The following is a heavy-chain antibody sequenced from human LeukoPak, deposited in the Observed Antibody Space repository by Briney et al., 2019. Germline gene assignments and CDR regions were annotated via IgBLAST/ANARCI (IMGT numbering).Heavy chain of an antibody. CDR3: ASPSSSWLYFDY. V-gene: IGHV4-59*01. CDR2: IYYEGST. J-gene: IGHJ4*02. D-gene: IGHD6-13*01. CDR1: GASIISYY. Sequence: SETLSLTCTVSGASIISYYWNWIRQPPGKGLEWIGYIYYEGSTKYNPSLNSRVTISVDTSKNQLSLKLTSVTAADTAVYYCASPSSSWLYFDYWSQGTLVTVSS.